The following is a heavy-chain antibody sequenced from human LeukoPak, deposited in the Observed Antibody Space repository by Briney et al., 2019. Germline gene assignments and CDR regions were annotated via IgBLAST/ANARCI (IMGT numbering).Heavy chain of an antibody. CDR1: GGSISSGGYY. V-gene: IGHV4-31*03. D-gene: IGHD6-13*01. Sequence: SQTLSLTCTVSGGSISSGGYYWSWIRQHPGKGLEWIGYIYYSGSTYYNPSLKSRVTISVDRSKNQFSLKLSSVTAADTAVYYCARVDRVAAAGNYYYYMDVWGKGTTVTVSS. J-gene: IGHJ6*03. CDR3: ARVDRVAAAGNYYYYMDV. CDR2: IYYSGST.